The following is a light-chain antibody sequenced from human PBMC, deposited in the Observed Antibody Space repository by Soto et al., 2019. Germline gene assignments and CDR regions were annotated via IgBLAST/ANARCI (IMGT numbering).Light chain of an antibody. J-gene: IGKJ5*01. Sequence: NVLTQSRVTLSLSPGERATLSCRASQSVSSRYLAWYQQKPGQVPRLLIHDASSRATGIPDRLSGSGSGTDFTLTISRLETEDFTVYYCQHYGSSLIPFGQGTRLEIK. CDR2: DAS. V-gene: IGKV3-20*01. CDR1: QSVSSRY. CDR3: QHYGSSLIP.